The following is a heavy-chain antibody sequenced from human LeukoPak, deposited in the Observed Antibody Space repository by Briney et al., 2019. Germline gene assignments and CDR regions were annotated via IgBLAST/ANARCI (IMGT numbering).Heavy chain of an antibody. CDR3: ASRSSTRYSSIDDAFDI. J-gene: IGHJ3*02. CDR1: GYSFTSYW. V-gene: IGHV5-51*01. CDR2: IYPGDSDT. D-gene: IGHD6-13*01. Sequence: GESLKISCKGSGYSFTSYWIGWVRQMPGKGLEWMGIIYPGDSDTRYSPSFQGQVTISADKSISTAYLQWSSLKASDTAMYYCASRSSTRYSSIDDAFDIWGQGTMVTVSS.